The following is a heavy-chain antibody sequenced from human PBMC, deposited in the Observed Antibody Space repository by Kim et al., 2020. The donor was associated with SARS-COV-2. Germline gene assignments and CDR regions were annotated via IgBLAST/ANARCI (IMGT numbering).Heavy chain of an antibody. CDR2: IYYSGST. V-gene: IGHV4-61*01. CDR1: GGSVSSGSYY. D-gene: IGHD3-10*01. CDR3: ARGKVLLWFGELLAYY. Sequence: SETLSVTCTVSGGSVSSGSYYWSWIRQPPGKGLEWIGYIYYSGSTNYNPSLKSRVTISVDTSKNQFSLKLSSVTAADTAVYYCARGKVLLWFGELLAYY. J-gene: IGHJ6*01.